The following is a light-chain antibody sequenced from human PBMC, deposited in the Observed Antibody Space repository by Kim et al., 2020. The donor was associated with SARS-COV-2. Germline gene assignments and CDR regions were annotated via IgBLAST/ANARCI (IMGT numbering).Light chain of an antibody. CDR1: NIGRKS. CDR3: QVWDDGSVI. J-gene: IGLJ2*01. CDR2: YDT. V-gene: IGLV3-21*04. Sequence: VDPGETATMTCGGKNIGRKSVHWYQQEPGQAPVLVISYDTDRPSGIPERFSGSNSGNTATLTISRVEAGDEADYYGQVWDDGSVIFGGGTQLTVL.